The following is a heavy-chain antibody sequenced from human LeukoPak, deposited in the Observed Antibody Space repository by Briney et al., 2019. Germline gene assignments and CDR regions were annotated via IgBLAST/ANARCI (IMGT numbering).Heavy chain of an antibody. CDR2: VYYSGAT. Sequence: KPSETLSLTCSVAGDSIYWSWVRQSPGKGLQWIGTVYYSGATNYNPSLASRVTMSLDMAKSQFSLKLSSVTAADTAVYYCARQARIAAAGTGDYWGQGTLVTVSS. CDR3: ARQARIAAAGTGDY. D-gene: IGHD6-13*01. V-gene: IGHV4-59*08. CDR1: GDSIY. J-gene: IGHJ4*02.